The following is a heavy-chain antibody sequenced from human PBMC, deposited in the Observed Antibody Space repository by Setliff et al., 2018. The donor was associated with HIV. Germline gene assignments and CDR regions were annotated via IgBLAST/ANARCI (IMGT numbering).Heavy chain of an antibody. CDR3: VRGDYYGSENYPPPYYFDY. CDR1: GDTFSSYV. V-gene: IGHV1-69*05. D-gene: IGHD3-10*01. J-gene: IGHJ4*02. Sequence: ASVKVSCKASGDTFSSYVISWVRQAPGQGLEWMGGIIPIFGTPNYAQRFQGRVTITTDESTSTAYMDLSSLRSEDTAVYYCVRGDYYGSENYPPPYYFDYWGQGTLVTVSS. CDR2: IIPIFGTP.